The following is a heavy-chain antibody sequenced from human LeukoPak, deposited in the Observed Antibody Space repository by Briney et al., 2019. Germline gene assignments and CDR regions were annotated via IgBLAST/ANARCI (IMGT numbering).Heavy chain of an antibody. Sequence: SETLSLTCSVSAGSISSSSYYWGWIRQPPGKGLEWIGSIYYSGSTYYNPSLKSRVTISVDTSKNQFSLKLSSVTAADTAVYYCARVVTMIVVVAGAFDIWGQGTMVTVSS. D-gene: IGHD3-22*01. J-gene: IGHJ3*02. V-gene: IGHV4-39*07. CDR2: IYYSGST. CDR1: AGSISSSSYY. CDR3: ARVVTMIVVVAGAFDI.